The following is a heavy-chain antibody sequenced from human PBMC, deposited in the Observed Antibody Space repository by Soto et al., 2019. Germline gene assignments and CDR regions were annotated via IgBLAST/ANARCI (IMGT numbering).Heavy chain of an antibody. CDR3: ARQQTASSSWYSPFYYYSGMDV. J-gene: IGHJ6*02. D-gene: IGHD6-13*01. CDR2: IELTDSYT. CDR1: GYSFRNNW. V-gene: IGHV5-10-1*01. Sequence: PGESLKISCKGSGYSFRNNWITWVRQMPGKGLEWMGRIELTDSYTSYSPSFQGHGSFSADKSISTAYLQWSSLKASDTAMYYWARQQTASSSWYSPFYYYSGMDVWGQGTTVTVSS.